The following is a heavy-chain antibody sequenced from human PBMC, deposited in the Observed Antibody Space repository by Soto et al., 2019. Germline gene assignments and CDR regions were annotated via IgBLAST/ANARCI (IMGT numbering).Heavy chain of an antibody. D-gene: IGHD4-17*01. CDR2: IIPLFGTP. Sequence: SVKVSCKASGGIFSTYAISWLRQAPGQGLEWMGGIIPLFGTPNYAQRFQGRVTITADESTSTAYMELRSLRSDDTAVYYCARENGDYVGFDYWGQGTLVTVSS. J-gene: IGHJ4*02. V-gene: IGHV1-69*13. CDR3: ARENGDYVGFDY. CDR1: GGIFSTYA.